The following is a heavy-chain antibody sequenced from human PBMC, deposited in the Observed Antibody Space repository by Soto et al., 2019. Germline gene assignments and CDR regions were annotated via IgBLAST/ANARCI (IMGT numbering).Heavy chain of an antibody. CDR1: GFTFSTYG. V-gene: IGHV3-23*01. Sequence: EVQILESGGGLVQPGGSLRLSCAASGFTFSTYGLTWFRQAPGKGLEWVSLINGDGAGTYYADSVKGRFTISRDNSKNTLYLHMNSLRAEDTAVYYCAARNFEYWGQGTLVTVSS. CDR3: AARNFEY. J-gene: IGHJ4*02. CDR2: INGDGAGT.